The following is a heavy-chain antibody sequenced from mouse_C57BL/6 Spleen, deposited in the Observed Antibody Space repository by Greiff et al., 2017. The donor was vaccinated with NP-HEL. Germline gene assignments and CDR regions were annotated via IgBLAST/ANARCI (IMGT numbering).Heavy chain of an antibody. CDR2: IDPSDSYT. D-gene: IGHD1-1*01. Sequence: QVQLQQPGAELVKPGASVKLSCKASGYTFTSYWMQWVKQRPGQGLEWIGEIDPSDSYTNYNQKFKGTATLTVDTSSSTAYLQLSSLTSEDSAVYYCARKDYYGSRYDFDYWGQGTTLTVSS. J-gene: IGHJ2*01. V-gene: IGHV1-50*01. CDR1: GYTFTSYW. CDR3: ARKDYYGSRYDFDY.